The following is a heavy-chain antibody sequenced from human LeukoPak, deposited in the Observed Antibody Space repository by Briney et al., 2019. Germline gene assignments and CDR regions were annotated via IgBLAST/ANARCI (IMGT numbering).Heavy chain of an antibody. J-gene: IGHJ4*02. CDR1: GGTFSSYA. CDR2: IIPICGTA. CDR3: ARGPYDSSGYYATLDY. V-gene: IGHV1-69*13. D-gene: IGHD3-22*01. Sequence: SVKVSCKASGGTFSSYAISWVRQAPGQGLEWMGGIIPICGTANYAQKFQGRVTITADESTSTAYMELSSLRSEDTAVYYCARGPYDSSGYYATLDYWGQGTLVTVSS.